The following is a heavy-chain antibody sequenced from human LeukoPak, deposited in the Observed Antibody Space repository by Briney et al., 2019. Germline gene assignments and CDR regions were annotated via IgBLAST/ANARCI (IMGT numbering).Heavy chain of an antibody. J-gene: IGHJ4*02. CDR2: ISSSSSYI. D-gene: IGHD6-6*01. Sequence: GGSLRLSCAASGFTFSSYSMNWVRQAPGKGLEWVSSISSSSSYIYHADSVKGRFTISRDNAKNSLYLQMNSLRAEDTAVYYCARDIAARLIDYWGQGTLVTVSS. CDR1: GFTFSSYS. V-gene: IGHV3-21*01. CDR3: ARDIAARLIDY.